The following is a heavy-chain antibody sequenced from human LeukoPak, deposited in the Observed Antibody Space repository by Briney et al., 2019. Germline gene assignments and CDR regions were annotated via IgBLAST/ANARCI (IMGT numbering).Heavy chain of an antibody. Sequence: PGGCLRLSFAASGLTVSSNYMSSVRQPPGKGLGLVAAIYSGGSTYNPGSVKGKSTIPRYNSKITLYLQMNSLRAEDTAVYYCARSAIPSGYSYGYRLIGPWYYGMDVWGQGTTVTVSS. CDR2: IYSGGST. CDR3: ARSAIPSGYSYGYRLIGPWYYGMDV. CDR1: GLTVSSNY. D-gene: IGHD5-18*01. J-gene: IGHJ6*02. V-gene: IGHV3-66*01.